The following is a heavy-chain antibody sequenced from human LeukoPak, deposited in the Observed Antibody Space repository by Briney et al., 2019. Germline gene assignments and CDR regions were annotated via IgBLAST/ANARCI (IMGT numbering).Heavy chain of an antibody. J-gene: IGHJ4*02. D-gene: IGHD3-16*01. CDR1: GFTFSNYW. Sequence: HPGGSLRLSCAASGFTFSNYWMHWVRQAPGRGRVWVSRLNSDGSSTNYADSVKGRFTISRDNAKNTLYLQMNSLRDEDTAVFYCARSRYDYIWGIDYWGQGTLVTISS. V-gene: IGHV3-74*01. CDR3: ARSRYDYIWGIDY. CDR2: LNSDGSST.